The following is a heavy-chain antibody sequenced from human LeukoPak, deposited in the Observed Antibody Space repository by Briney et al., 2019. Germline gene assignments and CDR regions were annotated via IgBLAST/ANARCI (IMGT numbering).Heavy chain of an antibody. Sequence: GGSLRLSCAASGFTFSSYSMNRVRQAPGKGLEWVSSISSSSYIYYADSVKGRFTISRDNAKNSLYLQMNSLRVEDTARYYCARDSDAGFDYWGRGTLVTVSS. J-gene: IGHJ4*02. V-gene: IGHV3-21*01. CDR3: ARDSDAGFDY. CDR1: GFTFSSYS. CDR2: ISSSSYI.